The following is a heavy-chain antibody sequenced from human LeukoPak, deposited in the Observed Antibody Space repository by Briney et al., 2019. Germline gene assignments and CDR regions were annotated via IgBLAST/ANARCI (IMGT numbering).Heavy chain of an antibody. D-gene: IGHD6-13*01. CDR3: ARRSSSWYVINFDY. Sequence: SETLSLTCTVSGGSISSYYWGWIRQPPGKGLEWIGSIYYSGSTYYNPSLKSRVTISVDTSKNQFSLKLSSVTAADTAVYYCARRSSSWYVINFDYWGQGTLVTVSS. CDR2: IYYSGST. CDR1: GGSISSYY. V-gene: IGHV4-39*01. J-gene: IGHJ4*02.